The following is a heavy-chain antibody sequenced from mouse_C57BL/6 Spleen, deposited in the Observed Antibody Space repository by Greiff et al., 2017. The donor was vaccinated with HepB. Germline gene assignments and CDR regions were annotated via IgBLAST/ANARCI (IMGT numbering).Heavy chain of an antibody. CDR3: TRGGYYDYGAY. CDR2: IDPETGGT. J-gene: IGHJ3*01. CDR1: GYTFTDYE. D-gene: IGHD2-4*01. Sequence: QVQLQQSGAELVRPGASVTLSCKASGYTFTDYEMHWVKQTPVHGLEWIGAIDPETGGTAYNQKFKGKAILTADKSSSTAYMELRSLTSEDSAVYYCTRGGYYDYGAYWGQGTLVTVSA. V-gene: IGHV1-15*01.